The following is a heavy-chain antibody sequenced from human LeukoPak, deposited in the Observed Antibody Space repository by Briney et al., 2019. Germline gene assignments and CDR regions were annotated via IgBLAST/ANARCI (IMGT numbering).Heavy chain of an antibody. CDR2: INPNSGGT. D-gene: IGHD4-23*01. Sequence: GASVKVSCKTSGYSENFYGITWVRQVAGQGLEWMGWINPNSGGTNYAQKFQGRVTMTRDTSISTAYMELSRLRSDDTAVYYCAGWDYGGNFDYWGQGTLVTVSS. V-gene: IGHV1-2*02. CDR1: GYSENFYG. CDR3: AGWDYGGNFDY. J-gene: IGHJ4*02.